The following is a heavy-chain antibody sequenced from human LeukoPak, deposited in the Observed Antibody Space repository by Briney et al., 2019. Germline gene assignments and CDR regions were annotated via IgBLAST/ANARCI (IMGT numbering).Heavy chain of an antibody. J-gene: IGHJ6*03. Sequence: GESLRLSCAASGFIFSTYSMNWVRQAPGKGLEWVSDIYSSSSTIYYTDSVKGRFTISRDNAKSSLYLQMNSLRAEDTAVYYCVRASHIVVVTGIPQGYYYYMDVWGKGTAVTVSS. CDR1: GFIFSTYS. V-gene: IGHV3-48*04. CDR3: VRASHIVVVTGIPQGYYYYMDV. CDR2: IYSSSSTI. D-gene: IGHD2-21*02.